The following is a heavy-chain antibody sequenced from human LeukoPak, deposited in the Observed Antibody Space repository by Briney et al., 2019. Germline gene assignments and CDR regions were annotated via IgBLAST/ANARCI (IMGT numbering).Heavy chain of an antibody. Sequence: PGGSLRLSCAASGFTFSSYGMYWVRQAPGKGLEWVAVIWYDGSNKYYADSVKGRFTISRDNSKNTLYLQMNSLRAEDTALYYCARDRDGYNYVDYWGQGTLATVSS. CDR3: ARDRDGYNYVDY. CDR1: GFTFSSYG. CDR2: IWYDGSNK. J-gene: IGHJ4*02. V-gene: IGHV3-33*01. D-gene: IGHD5-24*01.